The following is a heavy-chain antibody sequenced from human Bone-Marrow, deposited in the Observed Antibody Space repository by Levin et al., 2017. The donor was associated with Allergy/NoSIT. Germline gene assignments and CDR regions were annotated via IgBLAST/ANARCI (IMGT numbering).Heavy chain of an antibody. J-gene: IGHJ4*02. D-gene: IGHD2-2*01. CDR2: INSDGSNT. CDR3: ARGGCGSTSCFTRPDY. V-gene: IGHV3-74*01. Sequence: GGSLRLSCAASGLTFSSSWMHWVHQAPGKGLVWVSRINSDGSNTDYADSVKGRFTISRDNAKNTLYLQMNSLRAEDTAVYYCARGGCGSTSCFTRPDYWGQGTLVTVSS. CDR1: GLTFSSSW.